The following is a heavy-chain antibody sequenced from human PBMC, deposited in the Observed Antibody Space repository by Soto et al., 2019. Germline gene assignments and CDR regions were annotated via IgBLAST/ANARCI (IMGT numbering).Heavy chain of an antibody. V-gene: IGHV4-30-4*01. J-gene: IGHJ6*02. CDR3: ASPSLYGMEV. CDR1: GGSISSGYYY. CDR2: IHYRGNT. Sequence: PSETLSLTCSVSGGSISSGYYYWSWIRQPPGKGLEWIGNIHYRGNTYYNPSLKSRLIISIDTPKNQYSLKVGSVTAADTAVYYCASPSLYGMEVWGQGTTVTVSS.